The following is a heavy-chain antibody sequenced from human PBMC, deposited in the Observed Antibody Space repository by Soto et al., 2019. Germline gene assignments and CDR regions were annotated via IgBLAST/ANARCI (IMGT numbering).Heavy chain of an antibody. Sequence: ASVKFSFNTSGGTFRSYAITWVLQAPGQLLDWMGAISPHNFNTNYAQKFRGRVTLTTEKSTNTAYMDLRSLTSDDTAVYYCARDEGGYDILTGYYKAHHFDYWGQGVPVTVSS. V-gene: IGHV1-18*01. CDR3: ARDEGGYDILTGYYKAHHFDY. J-gene: IGHJ4*02. CDR2: ISPHNFNT. CDR1: GGTFRSYA. D-gene: IGHD3-9*01.